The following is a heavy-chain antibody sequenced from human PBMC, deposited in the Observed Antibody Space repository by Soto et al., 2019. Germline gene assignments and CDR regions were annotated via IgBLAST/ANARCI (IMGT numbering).Heavy chain of an antibody. J-gene: IGHJ6*02. Sequence: GGSLRLSCAASGFTVSSNYMSWVRQAPGKGLEWVSVIYSGGSTYYADSVKGRFTISRDNSKNTLYLQMNSLRAEDTAVYYCARDQEMATTKYYYYYGMDVWGQGTTVTVSS. CDR2: IYSGGST. CDR1: GFTVSSNY. CDR3: ARDQEMATTKYYYYYGMDV. V-gene: IGHV3-53*01. D-gene: IGHD5-12*01.